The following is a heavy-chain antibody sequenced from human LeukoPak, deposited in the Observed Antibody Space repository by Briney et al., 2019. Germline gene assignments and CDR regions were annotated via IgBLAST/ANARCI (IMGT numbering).Heavy chain of an antibody. CDR1: GFTFSGSA. D-gene: IGHD3-22*01. CDR3: TPLSHSSGYLASFDY. Sequence: PGGSLKLSCAASGFTFSGSAMHWVRQASGKGLEWVGRIRSKADSYATAYAASVKGRFTISRDDSKNTAYLQMNSLKTEDTAVYYCTPLSHSSGYLASFDYWGQGTLVTVSS. CDR2: IRSKADSYAT. J-gene: IGHJ4*02. V-gene: IGHV3-73*01.